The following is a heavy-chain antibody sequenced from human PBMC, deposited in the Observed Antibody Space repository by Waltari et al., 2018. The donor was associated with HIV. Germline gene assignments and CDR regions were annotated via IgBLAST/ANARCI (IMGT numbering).Heavy chain of an antibody. CDR3: ARDRGEYYDFWSGYSQEPGKGGMDV. CDR2: INPNSGGT. CDR1: GYTFTGYY. D-gene: IGHD3-3*01. V-gene: IGHV1-2*02. Sequence: QVQLVQSGAEVKKPGASVKVSCKASGYTFTGYYMHWVRQAPGQGLEWMGWINPNSGGTNYAQKFQGRVTMTRDTSISTAYMELSRLRSDDTAVYYCARDRGEYYDFWSGYSQEPGKGGMDVWGQGTTVTVSS. J-gene: IGHJ6*02.